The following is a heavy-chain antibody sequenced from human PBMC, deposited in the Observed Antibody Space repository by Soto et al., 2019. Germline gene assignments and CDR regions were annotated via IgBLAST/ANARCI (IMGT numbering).Heavy chain of an antibody. CDR2: ISYDGSNK. V-gene: IGHV3-30-3*01. Sequence: GALRLSWAASGFPVSRYAMHWVRPAPGKGLEWVAAISYDGSNKYYADSVKGRFTISRDNSKNTLYLQMNSLRDEDTAVYYCGMDVWGQGTTVTVSS. CDR1: GFPVSRYA. CDR3: GMDV. J-gene: IGHJ6*02.